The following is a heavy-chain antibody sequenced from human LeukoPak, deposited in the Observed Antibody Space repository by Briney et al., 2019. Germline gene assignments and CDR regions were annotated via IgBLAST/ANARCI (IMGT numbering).Heavy chain of an antibody. J-gene: IGHJ4*02. CDR1: GFTFSSYA. CDR3: ARGGRYFDWFHTSPDY. CDR2: ISGSGGST. Sequence: GGSLRLSCAASGFTFSSYAMSWVRQAPGKGLEWVSAISGSGGSTYYADSVKGRFTISRDNSKNTLYLQMNSLRAEDTAVYYCARGGRYFDWFHTSPDYWGQGTLVTVSS. V-gene: IGHV3-23*01. D-gene: IGHD3-9*01.